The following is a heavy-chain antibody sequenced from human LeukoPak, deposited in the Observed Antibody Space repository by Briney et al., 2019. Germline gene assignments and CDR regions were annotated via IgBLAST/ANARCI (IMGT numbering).Heavy chain of an antibody. CDR1: GFTFSTYV. CDR2: ISSKGDNT. Sequence: GGSLRLSCSVSGFTFSTYVMHWVRQAPGKGLEYVSAISSKGDNTYYADSVKGRFTISRDNSKNTLYLQMSSLRADVTAVYYCVRGTGYWGQGTLVTVSS. CDR3: VRGTGY. V-gene: IGHV3-64D*06. J-gene: IGHJ4*02.